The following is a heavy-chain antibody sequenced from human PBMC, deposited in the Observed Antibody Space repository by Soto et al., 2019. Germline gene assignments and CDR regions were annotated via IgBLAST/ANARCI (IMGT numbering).Heavy chain of an antibody. CDR2: IYPGDSDT. V-gene: IGHV5-51*01. D-gene: IGHD2-21*01. CDR1: GDSFTSYG. J-gene: IGHJ4*02. CDR3: ARLVSPIVVVIVGYLDY. Sequence: GQSLKVRWKGSGDSFTSYGIGCVRKMPGKGLEWMGIIYPGDSDTRYSPSFQGQVTISADKSISTAYLQWSSLKASDTAMYYCARLVSPIVVVIVGYLDYWGQGTLVTVSS.